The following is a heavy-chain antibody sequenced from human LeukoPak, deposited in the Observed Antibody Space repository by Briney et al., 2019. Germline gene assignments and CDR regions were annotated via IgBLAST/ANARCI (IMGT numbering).Heavy chain of an antibody. CDR1: GYTFTGYY. J-gene: IGHJ4*02. Sequence: GASVKVSCKASGYTFTGYYMHWVRQAPGQGLEWMGWINPNSGGTNYAQKLQGRVTTTRDTSISTAYMELSRLRSDDTAVYYCARPVLSGAAAADFDYWGQGTLVTVSS. CDR3: ARPVLSGAAAADFDY. V-gene: IGHV1-2*02. CDR2: INPNSGGT. D-gene: IGHD6-13*01.